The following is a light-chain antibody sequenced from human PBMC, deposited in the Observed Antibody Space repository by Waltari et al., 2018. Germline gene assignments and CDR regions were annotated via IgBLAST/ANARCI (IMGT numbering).Light chain of an antibody. V-gene: IGKV3-20*01. CDR2: HAS. CDR3: QKYDSLPAT. CDR1: QSVIKY. Sequence: VFTQSRGTLSLSPGERSTISCRASQSVIKYLTWYQQKPGRAPRLLIYHASTRATGIPDRFSGSGSVTDFSLTISRLEPEDFAVYYCQKYDSLPATFGQGTRVEIK. J-gene: IGKJ1*01.